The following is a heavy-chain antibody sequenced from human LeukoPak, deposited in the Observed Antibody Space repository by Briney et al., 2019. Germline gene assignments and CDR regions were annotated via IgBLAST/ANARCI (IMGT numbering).Heavy chain of an antibody. CDR3: ARGHVGYDFWSGYLGP. D-gene: IGHD3-3*01. Sequence: SETLSLTCAVYGGSFSGYYWSWIRQPPGKGLEWIGYIFYSGSTNYNPSLKSRVTISVDTSKNQFSLKLSSVTAADTAVYYCARGHVGYDFWSGYLGPWGQGTLVTVSS. V-gene: IGHV4-59*12. CDR2: IFYSGST. J-gene: IGHJ5*02. CDR1: GGSFSGYY.